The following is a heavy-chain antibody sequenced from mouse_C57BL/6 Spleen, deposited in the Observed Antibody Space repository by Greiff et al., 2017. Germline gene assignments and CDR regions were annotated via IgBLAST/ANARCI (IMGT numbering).Heavy chain of an antibody. Sequence: EVQLVESGGGLVKPGGSLKLSCAASGFTFSDYGMHWVRQAPEKGLEWVAYISSGSSTIYYADTVKGRFTISRDNAKNTLFLQMTSLRSEETAMYYGARDGTLGGYDDAMDYWGQGTSVTVSS. J-gene: IGHJ4*01. D-gene: IGHD2-2*01. CDR1: GFTFSDYG. CDR2: ISSGSSTI. V-gene: IGHV5-17*01. CDR3: ARDGTLGGYDDAMDY.